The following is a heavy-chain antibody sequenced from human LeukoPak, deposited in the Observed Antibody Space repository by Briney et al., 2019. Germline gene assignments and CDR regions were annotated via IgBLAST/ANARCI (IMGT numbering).Heavy chain of an antibody. CDR2: IHRDGST. J-gene: IGHJ4*02. CDR1: GFTVTTNY. Sequence: GGSLRLSCAVSGFTVTTNYMSWVRQAQGKGLEWVSIIHRDGSTYYADSVKGRFTTSRDNSKNTLYIQMNSLRAEDTGVYYCARDGEHVLAHDFWGQGTLVTVSS. V-gene: IGHV3-66*01. CDR3: ARDGEHVLAHDF. D-gene: IGHD4/OR15-4a*01.